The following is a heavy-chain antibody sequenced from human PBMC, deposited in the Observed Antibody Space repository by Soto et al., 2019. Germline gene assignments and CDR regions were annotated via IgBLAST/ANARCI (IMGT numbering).Heavy chain of an antibody. V-gene: IGHV3-48*03. CDR3: ASPVLRYFDWLQWHYGMDV. D-gene: IGHD3-9*01. J-gene: IGHJ6*02. CDR1: GFTFSSYE. CDR2: ISSSGSTI. Sequence: GGSLRLSCAASGFTFSSYEMNWVRQAPGKGLEWVSYISSSGSTIYYADSVKGRFTISRDNAKNSLYLQMSSLRAEDTAVYYCASPVLRYFDWLQWHYGMDVWGQGTTVTVS.